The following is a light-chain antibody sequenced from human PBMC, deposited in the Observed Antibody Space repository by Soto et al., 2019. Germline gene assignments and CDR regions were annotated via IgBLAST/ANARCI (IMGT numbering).Light chain of an antibody. CDR3: QQSDNWPLLS. J-gene: IGKJ4*01. V-gene: IGKV3-15*01. Sequence: EMLMTKSPAIRSVSPGESATLSCRASQSVNSNYLAWYQQHPGQPPRLLIYGISTRATDIPARFSGSGSGTEFTLTISNLQSEDSAIYYCQQSDNWPLLSFGGGTKVDI. CDR1: QSVNSN. CDR2: GIS.